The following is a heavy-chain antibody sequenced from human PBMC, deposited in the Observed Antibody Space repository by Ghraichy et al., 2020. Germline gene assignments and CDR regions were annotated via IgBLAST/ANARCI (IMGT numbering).Heavy chain of an antibody. Sequence: GSLRLSCTVSGGSISSGSHHWGWMRQPPGKGLEWIGGIYYSGTTYYNPSLRSRVTISVDTSRNEFSMRLSSLTAADTAVYYCTREYSSSPADWGQGTLVTVSS. CDR3: TREYSSSPAD. D-gene: IGHD6-6*01. CDR2: IYYSGTT. V-gene: IGHV4-39*02. J-gene: IGHJ4*02. CDR1: GGSISSGSHH.